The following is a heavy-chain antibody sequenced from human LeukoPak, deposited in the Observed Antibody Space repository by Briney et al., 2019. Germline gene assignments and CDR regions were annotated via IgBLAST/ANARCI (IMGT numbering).Heavy chain of an antibody. CDR3: ASRPYCSSTSRLPDY. CDR1: GGTFSIYT. J-gene: IGHJ4*02. D-gene: IGHD2-2*01. CDR2: IIPILGIA. V-gene: IGHV1-69*02. Sequence: GASVTVSFTASGGTFSIYTISWGRQAPGQGLEWMGRIIPILGIANYSQKFQGRVTITADKSTSTAYMELSSLRSEDTAVYYCASRPYCSSTSRLPDYWGQGTLVTVSS.